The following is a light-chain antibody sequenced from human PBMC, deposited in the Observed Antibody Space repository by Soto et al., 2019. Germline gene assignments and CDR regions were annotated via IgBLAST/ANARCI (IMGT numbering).Light chain of an antibody. CDR3: QHYDHWPIA. J-gene: IGKJ5*01. CDR2: GAS. Sequence: EIVMTQSPSTLSVSPGERATLNCRASQSVSSNLAWYQQKPGQAPRLLIYGASTRATGIPARFSGSGSGTEFTLTISSLQSEDFALYHCQHYDHWPIAFGQGTRLEI. CDR1: QSVSSN. V-gene: IGKV3-15*01.